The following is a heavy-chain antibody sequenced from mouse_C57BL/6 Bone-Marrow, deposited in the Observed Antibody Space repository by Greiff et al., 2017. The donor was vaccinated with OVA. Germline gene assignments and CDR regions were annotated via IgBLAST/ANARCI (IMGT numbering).Heavy chain of an antibody. D-gene: IGHD2-3*01. CDR2: IYPRSGNT. V-gene: IGHV1-81*01. Sequence: VQLQQSGDELARPGASVKLSCKASGYTFTSYGISWVKQRTGQGLEWIGEIYPRSGNTYYNEKFKGKATLTADKSSSTAYMELRSLTSEDAAVYFCARFGLLPYWGQGTTLTVSS. CDR3: ARFGLLPY. CDR1: GYTFTSYG. J-gene: IGHJ2*01.